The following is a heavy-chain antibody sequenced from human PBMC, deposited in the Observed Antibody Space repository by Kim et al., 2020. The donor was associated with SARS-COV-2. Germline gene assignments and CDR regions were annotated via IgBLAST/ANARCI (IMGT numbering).Heavy chain of an antibody. V-gene: IGHV1-3*01. CDR2: INAGNGNT. D-gene: IGHD4-4*01. CDR1: GYTFTSYA. CDR3: ATLMGRLHYPPNSDAFDI. Sequence: ASVKVSCKASGYTFTSYAMHWVRQAPGQRLEWMGWINAGNGNTKYSQKFQGRVTITRDTSASTAYMELSSLRSEDTAVYYCATLMGRLHYPPNSDAFDIWGQGTMVTVSS. J-gene: IGHJ3*02.